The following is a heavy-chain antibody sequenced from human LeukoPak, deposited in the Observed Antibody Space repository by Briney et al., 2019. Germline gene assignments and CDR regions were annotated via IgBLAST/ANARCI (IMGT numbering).Heavy chain of an antibody. CDR3: AKDDIPANGLYDAFDV. CDR1: GLTFGNYA. Sequence: PGGSLRLSCGDSGFTSGLTFGNYAMSWVPQAPGKGLEWVATIGGVGGDTYYADSVNGRFTISRDNSKNTLNLQMNSLRAEDTAVYFCAKDDIPANGLYDAFDVWGQGTKVTVSA. V-gene: IGHV3-23*01. CDR2: IGGVGGDT. D-gene: IGHD3/OR15-3a*01. J-gene: IGHJ3*01.